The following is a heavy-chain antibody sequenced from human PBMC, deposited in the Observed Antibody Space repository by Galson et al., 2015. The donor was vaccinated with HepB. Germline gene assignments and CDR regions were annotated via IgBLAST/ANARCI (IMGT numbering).Heavy chain of an antibody. CDR1: GFTFSSYA. V-gene: IGHV3-30-3*01. J-gene: IGHJ4*02. CDR3: ARELWGGSSTSSYFRADY. D-gene: IGHD2-2*01. CDR2: ISYDGSNK. Sequence: SLRLSCAASGFTFSSYAMHWVRQAPGKGLEWVAVISYDGSNKYYADSVKGRFTISRDNSKNTLYLQMNSLRAEDTAVYYCARELWGGSSTSSYFRADYWGQGTLVTVSS.